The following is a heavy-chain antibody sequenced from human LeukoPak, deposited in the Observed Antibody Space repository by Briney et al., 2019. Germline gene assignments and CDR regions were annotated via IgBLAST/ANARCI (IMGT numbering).Heavy chain of an antibody. J-gene: IGHJ4*02. Sequence: GGSLRLSCAASGFTFSSYATSWVRQAPGKGLEWVSAISGGAGSTSYADSVKGRFTISRDNSKNTLYLQMHSLRAEDTAVYYCAKEMSYYHGSGTSSFDYWGQGTLVTVSS. CDR3: AKEMSYYHGSGTSSFDY. V-gene: IGHV3-23*01. CDR2: ISGGAGST. CDR1: GFTFSSYA. D-gene: IGHD3-10*01.